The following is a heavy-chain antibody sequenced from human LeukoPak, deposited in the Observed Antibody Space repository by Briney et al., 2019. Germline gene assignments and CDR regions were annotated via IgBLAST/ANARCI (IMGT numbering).Heavy chain of an antibody. CDR3: ARDFAVGHFTDFSANY. CDR1: GFTVSSDH. J-gene: IGHJ4*02. V-gene: IGHV3-53*01. Sequence: QPGGSLRLSCAASGFTVSSDHMSWVRQASGKGLEWVSVIYSGGGTYYADFVRGRFIISRDNFKNTLYLQMNSLRAEDTAVYFCARDFAVGHFTDFSANYWGQGTLVTVSP. CDR2: IYSGGGT. D-gene: IGHD6-19*01.